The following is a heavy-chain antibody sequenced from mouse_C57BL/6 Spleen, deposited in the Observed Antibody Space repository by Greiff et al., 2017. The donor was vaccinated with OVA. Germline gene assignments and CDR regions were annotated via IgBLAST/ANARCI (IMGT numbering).Heavy chain of an antibody. CDR2: IYPGDGDP. J-gene: IGHJ1*03. CDR1: GYAFSSSW. Sequence: QVQLQQSGPELVKPGASVKISCKASGYAFSSSWMNWVKQRPGKGLEWIGRIYPGDGDPNYNGKFKGKATLTADKSSSTAYMQLSSLTSEDSAVYFCARWGLDWYFDVWGTGTTVTVSS. CDR3: ARWGLDWYFDV. D-gene: IGHD3-3*01. V-gene: IGHV1-82*01.